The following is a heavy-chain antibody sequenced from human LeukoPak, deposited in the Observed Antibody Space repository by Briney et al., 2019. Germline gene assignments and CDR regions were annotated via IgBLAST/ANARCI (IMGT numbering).Heavy chain of an antibody. Sequence: ASVKVSCKASGYTFTGYYMHWVRQAPGQGLEWMGWINPNSGGTNYAQKFQSRVTMTRDTSISTAYMELSRLRSDDTAVYYCARGALWFGELLWAFDYWGQGTLVTVSS. J-gene: IGHJ4*02. CDR1: GYTFTGYY. D-gene: IGHD3-10*01. V-gene: IGHV1-2*02. CDR3: ARGALWFGELLWAFDY. CDR2: INPNSGGT.